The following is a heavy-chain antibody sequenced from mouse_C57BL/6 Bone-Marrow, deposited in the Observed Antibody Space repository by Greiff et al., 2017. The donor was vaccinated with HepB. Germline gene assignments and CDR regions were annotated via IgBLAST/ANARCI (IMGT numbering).Heavy chain of an antibody. CDR2: IYPGDGDT. CDR3: ARRIYYYGSSYWYFGV. CDR1: GYAFSSYW. V-gene: IGHV1-80*01. J-gene: IGHJ1*03. Sequence: VQLVESGAELVKPGASVKISCKAPGYAFSSYWMNWVKQRPGKGLEWIGQIYPGDGDTNYNGKFKGKATLTADKSSSTAYMQLSSLTSEDSAVYFCARRIYYYGSSYWYFGVWGTGTTVTVSS. D-gene: IGHD1-1*01.